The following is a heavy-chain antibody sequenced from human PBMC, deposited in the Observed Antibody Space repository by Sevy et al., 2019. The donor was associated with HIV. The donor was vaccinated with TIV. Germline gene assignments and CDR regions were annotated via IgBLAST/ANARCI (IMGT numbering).Heavy chain of an antibody. CDR2: ISGSGVST. V-gene: IGHV3-23*01. Sequence: QLGGSLRLSCAASGLTFSSYDMSWVRQAPGKGLEWVSVISGSGVSTYYADSVKGRFTISRDNSKNTLYLQLNSLRAEDTAVYYCAKSMGGFDAFDIWGQWTMVTVSS. D-gene: IGHD6-25*01. CDR3: AKSMGGFDAFDI. CDR1: GLTFSSYD. J-gene: IGHJ3*02.